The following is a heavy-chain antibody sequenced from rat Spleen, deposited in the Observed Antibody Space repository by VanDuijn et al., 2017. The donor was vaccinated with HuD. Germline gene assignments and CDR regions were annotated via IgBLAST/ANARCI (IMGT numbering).Heavy chain of an antibody. Sequence: EVQLMESDGGLVQPGRSLKLSCAASGFTFSSFAMAWVRQAPKKGLEWVATITSGGSNTYYPDSVKGRFTISRDNAKSTLYLQMDSLRSEDTATYYCAKDGIEELPYWYFDFWGPGTMVTVSS. J-gene: IGHJ1*01. CDR2: ITSGGSNT. CDR3: AKDGIEELPYWYFDF. CDR1: GFTFSSFA. V-gene: IGHV5-17*01. D-gene: IGHD1-4*01.